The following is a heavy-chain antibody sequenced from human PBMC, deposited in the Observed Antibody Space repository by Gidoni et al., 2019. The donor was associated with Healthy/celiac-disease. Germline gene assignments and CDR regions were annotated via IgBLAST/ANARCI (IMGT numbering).Heavy chain of an antibody. CDR2: INPNSGGT. V-gene: IGHV1-2*02. J-gene: IGHJ5*02. CDR1: GYTFTGYY. Sequence: QVQLVQSGAEVKKPGASLKVSCKASGYTFTGYYMHWVRQAPGQGLEWMGWINPNSGGTNYAKKFQGRVTMTRDTSISTAYMELSRLRSDDTAVYYCARRRAARPQGNSWFDPWGQGTLVTVSS. CDR3: ARRRAARPQGNSWFDP. D-gene: IGHD6-6*01.